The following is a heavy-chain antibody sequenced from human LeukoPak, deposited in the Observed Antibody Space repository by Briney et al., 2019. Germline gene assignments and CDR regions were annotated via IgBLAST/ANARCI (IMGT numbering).Heavy chain of an antibody. CDR1: GYSFTSYG. D-gene: IGHD2-2*01. CDR3: VRDPVRLDTVVEPAVRRNFDS. J-gene: IGHJ4*02. CDR2: ISTFNYKT. V-gene: IGHV1-18*01. Sequence: GASVKVSCKTSGYSFTSYGFSWVRQAPGQGLEWMGWISTFNYKTKYAPKFQGRVTLTIDTSTSIGYMELRSLRSDDTAVYYCVRDPVRLDTVVEPAVRRNFDSWGQGTLVTVSS.